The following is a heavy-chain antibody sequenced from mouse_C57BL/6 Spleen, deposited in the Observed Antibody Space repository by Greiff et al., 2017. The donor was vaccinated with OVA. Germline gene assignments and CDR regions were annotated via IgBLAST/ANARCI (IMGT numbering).Heavy chain of an antibody. Sequence: VMLVESGAELVKPGASVKISCKASGYAFSSYWMNWVKQRPGQGLEWIGQIYPGDGDTNYNGKFKGKATLTADKSSSTAYMQLSSLTSEDSAVYSGAKRSDSFYYFDYWGQGTTLTVSS. V-gene: IGHV1-80*01. CDR1: GYAFSSYW. CDR2: IYPGDGDT. J-gene: IGHJ2*01. D-gene: IGHD3-2*01. CDR3: AKRSDSFYYFDY.